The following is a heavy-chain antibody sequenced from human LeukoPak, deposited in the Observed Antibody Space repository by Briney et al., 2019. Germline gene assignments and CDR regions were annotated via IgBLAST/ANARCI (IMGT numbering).Heavy chain of an antibody. CDR2: ISADGATI. CDR3: AGSRYPEPQDPNY. V-gene: IGHV3-48*03. D-gene: IGHD3-10*01. CDR1: GFDFNIYE. Sequence: GGSLRLSCAASGFDFNIYEMNWVRQAPGKGLEWVSYISADGATIYYADSVKGRFTISRDTMKSSLHLQMSSLRAEDTAVYYCAGSRYPEPQDPNYWGQGTLVIVS. J-gene: IGHJ4*02.